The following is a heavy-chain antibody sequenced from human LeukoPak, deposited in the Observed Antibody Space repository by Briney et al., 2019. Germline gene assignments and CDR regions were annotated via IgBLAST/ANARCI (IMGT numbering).Heavy chain of an antibody. Sequence: GASVKVSCKASGYTFTSYGLSWVRQAPGQGLEWMGWISAYNGNTNYAQKFQGRVTMTTDTSTSTAYMELSRLRSDDTAVYYCASSIAVAGTGFDYWGQGTLVTVSS. J-gene: IGHJ4*02. D-gene: IGHD6-19*01. V-gene: IGHV1-18*01. CDR3: ASSIAVAGTGFDY. CDR2: ISAYNGNT. CDR1: GYTFTSYG.